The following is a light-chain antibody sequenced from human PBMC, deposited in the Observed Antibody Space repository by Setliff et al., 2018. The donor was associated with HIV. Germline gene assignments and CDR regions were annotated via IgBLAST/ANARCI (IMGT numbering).Light chain of an antibody. CDR2: DVV. CDR1: SSEIGTYNY. CDR3: RSFTTTNTPSV. Sequence: SVLTQPASVSGSPGKSIAISCTGASSEIGTYNYVSWYQQHPGKAPSLIIYDVVNLPSGVSDRFSGSKSGSTASLPISGLQAEDEADYYFRSFTTTNTPSVFGAGTKVTVL. J-gene: IGLJ1*01. V-gene: IGLV2-14*01.